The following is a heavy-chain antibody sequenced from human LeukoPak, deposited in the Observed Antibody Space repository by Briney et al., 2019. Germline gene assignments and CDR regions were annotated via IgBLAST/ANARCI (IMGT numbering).Heavy chain of an antibody. J-gene: IGHJ6*02. CDR3: ARTMQDTAMLLYYYYYYGMDV. D-gene: IGHD5-18*01. Sequence: GGSLRLSCAASGFTFSDYYMSWIRQAPGKGLEWVSYISSSGSTIYYADFVKGRFTISRDNAKNSLYLQMNSLRAEDTAVYYCARTMQDTAMLLYYYYYYGMDVWGQGTTVTVSS. V-gene: IGHV3-11*01. CDR1: GFTFSDYY. CDR2: ISSSGSTI.